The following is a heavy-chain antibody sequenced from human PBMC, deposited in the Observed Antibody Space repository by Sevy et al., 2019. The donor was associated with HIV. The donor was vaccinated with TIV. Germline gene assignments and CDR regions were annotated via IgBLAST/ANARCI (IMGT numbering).Heavy chain of an antibody. D-gene: IGHD3-16*02. J-gene: IGHJ5*02. V-gene: IGHV4-59*08. CDR3: ARHFRYYDYVWGSYRYADNWFDP. CDR1: GGSISSYY. CDR2: IYYSGST. Sequence: SETLSLTCTVSGGSISSYYWSWIRQPPGKGLEWIGYIYYSGSTNYNPSLKSRVTISVDTSKNQFSLKLSYVTAADTAVYYCARHFRYYDYVWGSYRYADNWFDPWGQGTLVTVSS.